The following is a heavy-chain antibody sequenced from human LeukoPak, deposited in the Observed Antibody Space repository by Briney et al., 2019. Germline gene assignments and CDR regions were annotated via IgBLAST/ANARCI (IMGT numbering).Heavy chain of an antibody. D-gene: IGHD3-9*01. CDR1: GGSISSSSYY. CDR2: VYHSGST. J-gene: IGHJ5*02. CDR3: ARVPGVYYDRLTGYGSGWFDP. V-gene: IGHV4-39*07. Sequence: SETLSLTCTVSGGSISSSSYYWAWIRQPPGKGLEWIGTVYHSGSTYYNPSLRSRVTISVETSKNQFSLKVRSMTAADTAVYYCARVPGVYYDRLTGYGSGWFDPWGQGTLVTVSS.